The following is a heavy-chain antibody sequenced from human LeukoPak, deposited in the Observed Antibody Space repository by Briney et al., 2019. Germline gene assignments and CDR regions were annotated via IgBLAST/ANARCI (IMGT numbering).Heavy chain of an antibody. Sequence: GGSLRLSCAASGFTFSSYGMSWVRQAPGKGLEWVSSISNSGGSTYHADSVKGRFTISRDNGKNSLDLQMNSLRADDTAVYYCARDTLGEGEDANYAVYYFDYWGQGTVVTVSS. CDR2: ISNSGGST. J-gene: IGHJ4*02. V-gene: IGHV3-48*04. CDR3: ARDTLGEGEDANYAVYYFDY. CDR1: GFTFSSYG. D-gene: IGHD4/OR15-4a*01.